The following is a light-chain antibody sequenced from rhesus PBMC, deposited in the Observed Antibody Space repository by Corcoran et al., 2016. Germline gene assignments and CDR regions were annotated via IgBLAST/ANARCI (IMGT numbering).Light chain of an antibody. CDR1: QDISSY. V-gene: IGKV1-38*01. J-gene: IGKJ2*01. CDR2: NAS. Sequence: DIQLTQSPSSLSASVGDRVTFTCRASQDISSYLAWYQQRSGKAPKLRFYNASNLESGVPSRFTGSESGTEVALTISSLQPEDCATYYWQQRKSFPYSFGQGTKVEIK. CDR3: QQRKSFPYS.